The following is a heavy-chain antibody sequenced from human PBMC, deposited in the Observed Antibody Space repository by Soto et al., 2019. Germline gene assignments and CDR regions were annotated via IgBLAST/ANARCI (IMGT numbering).Heavy chain of an antibody. CDR1: GGSISSGGYY. CDR3: ARGSSIAGLYYGMDV. D-gene: IGHD6-6*01. CDR2: KYYSGIT. V-gene: IGHV4-31*03. Sequence: QVQLQESGPGLVKPSQTLSLTCTVSGGSISSGGYYWTWIRQHPGKGLEWIGYKYYSGITYYNPSLKRRVTISLDTSKNQFSLKLSSVTASDTAVYYCARGSSIAGLYYGMDVWGQGTTVTVSS. J-gene: IGHJ6*02.